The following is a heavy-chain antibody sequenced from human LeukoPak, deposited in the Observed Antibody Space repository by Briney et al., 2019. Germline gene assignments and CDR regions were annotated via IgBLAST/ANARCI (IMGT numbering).Heavy chain of an antibody. CDR3: SKDSNWAFDY. Sequence: GGSLRLSCGASGFTFSRYGMHWVRQAPGKGLEWVTHIRKDGSDKYYADSVKGRFTISRDSSKNMVYLQMNSLRAEDTAVYYCSKDSNWAFDYWGQGPLVSVSS. CDR2: IRKDGSDK. J-gene: IGHJ4*02. D-gene: IGHD7-27*01. CDR1: GFTFSRYG. V-gene: IGHV3-30*02.